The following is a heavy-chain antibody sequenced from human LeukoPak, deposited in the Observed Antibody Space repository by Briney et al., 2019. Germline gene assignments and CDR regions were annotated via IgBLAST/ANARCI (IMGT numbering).Heavy chain of an antibody. D-gene: IGHD6-13*01. V-gene: IGHV1-69*13. J-gene: IGHJ4*02. CDR1: GGTFSSYA. Sequence: SVKVSCKASGGTFSSYAISWVRQAPGQGLEWMGGIIPIFGTANYAQKFQGRVTITADESTSTAYMELSSLRSEDTAVYYCVRGVTIAAAGTSVDYWGQGTLVTVSS. CDR2: IIPIFGTA. CDR3: VRGVTIAAAGTSVDY.